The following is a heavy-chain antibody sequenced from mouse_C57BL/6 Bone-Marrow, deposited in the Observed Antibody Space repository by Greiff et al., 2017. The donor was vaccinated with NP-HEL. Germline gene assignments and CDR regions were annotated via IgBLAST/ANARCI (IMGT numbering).Heavy chain of an antibody. CDR1: GYAFSNYL. Sequence: QVQLKESGAELVRPGTSVKVSCKASGYAFSNYLIEWVKQRPGQGLEWIGVINPGSGGTNYNEKFKGKATLTADKSSSTAYMQLSSLTSEDSAVYFCARVGIYCDYAWFSYWGQGTLVTVSA. CDR2: INPGSGGT. J-gene: IGHJ3*01. CDR3: ARVGIYCDYAWFSY. D-gene: IGHD2-4*01. V-gene: IGHV1-54*01.